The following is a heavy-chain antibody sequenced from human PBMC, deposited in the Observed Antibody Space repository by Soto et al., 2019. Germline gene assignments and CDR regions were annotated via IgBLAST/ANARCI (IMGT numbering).Heavy chain of an antibody. CDR1: GFSFTGYY. J-gene: IGHJ5*02. Sequence: ASVKVSCKASGFSFTGYYIHWLRPAPGQGLEWMGWLNAHSGGTEDAQKFQGRVTLTRDTSIATAYLTLTSLTSDDTALYYCAKDLTSQLACCLEPWGQGTQVTVSS. CDR2: LNAHSGGT. V-gene: IGHV1-2*02. D-gene: IGHD6-6*01. CDR3: AKDLTSQLACCLEP.